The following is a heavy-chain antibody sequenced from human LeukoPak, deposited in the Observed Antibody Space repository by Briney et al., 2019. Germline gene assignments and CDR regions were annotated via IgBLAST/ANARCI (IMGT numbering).Heavy chain of an antibody. CDR3: ARSYHSIVVVVPYDY. J-gene: IGHJ4*02. Sequence: PGGSLRLSCAASGFTFSSYAMSWVRQAPGKGLEWVSAISGSGGSTYYADSVKGRFTISRDNSKNTLYLQMNSLRAEDTAVYYCARSYHSIVVVVPYDYWGQGTLVTVSS. V-gene: IGHV3-23*01. D-gene: IGHD2-15*01. CDR2: ISGSGGST. CDR1: GFTFSSYA.